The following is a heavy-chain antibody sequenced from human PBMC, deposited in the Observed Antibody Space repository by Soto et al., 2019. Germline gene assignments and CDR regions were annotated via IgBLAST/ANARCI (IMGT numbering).Heavy chain of an antibody. J-gene: IGHJ4*02. V-gene: IGHV4-34*01. CDR1: GGSFSGYY. CDR3: ARAALTTVTTLLDY. D-gene: IGHD4-17*01. Sequence: QVQLQQWGAGLLKPSETLSLTCAVYGGSFSGYYWSWIRQPPGKGLEWIGEINHSGSTNYNPSLKSRVTISVDTSKNQFSLKLSSVTAADTAVYYCARAALTTVTTLLDYWGQGTLVTVSS. CDR2: INHSGST.